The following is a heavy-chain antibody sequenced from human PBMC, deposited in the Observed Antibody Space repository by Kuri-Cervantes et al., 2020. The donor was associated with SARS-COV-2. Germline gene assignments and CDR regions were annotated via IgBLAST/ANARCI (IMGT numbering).Heavy chain of an antibody. V-gene: IGHV4-34*09. J-gene: IGHJ5*02. CDR2: INHSGST. Sequence: SQTLSLTCAVYGGSFSGYYWSWIRQPPGKGLEWIGEINHSGSTNYNPSLKSLVTISVDTSKNQFSLKLSSVTAADTAVYHCARWGTWGGIDPWGQGTRVTVSS. CDR3: ARWGTWGGIDP. CDR1: GGSFSGYY. D-gene: IGHD3-16*01.